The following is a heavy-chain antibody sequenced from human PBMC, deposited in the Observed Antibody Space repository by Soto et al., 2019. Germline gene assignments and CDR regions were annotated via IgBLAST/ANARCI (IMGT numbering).Heavy chain of an antibody. D-gene: IGHD6-13*01. CDR1: GFTFDDYA. V-gene: IGHV3-9*01. Sequence: SLRLSCAASGFTFDDYAMHWDRQAPGKGLEWVSGISWNSGSIGYADSVKGRFTISRDNAKNSLYLQMNSLRAEDTAVYYCARDRSAAADWFYYYGMVDWGERIPVSVTS. J-gene: IGHJ6*01. CDR3: ARDRSAAADWFYYYGMVD. CDR2: ISWNSGSI.